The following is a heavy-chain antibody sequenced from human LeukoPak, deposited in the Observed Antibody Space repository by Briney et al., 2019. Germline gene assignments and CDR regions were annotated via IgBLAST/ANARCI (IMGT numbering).Heavy chain of an antibody. V-gene: IGHV3-23*01. CDR1: GFTFSSHA. CDR2: ISGSGGAT. D-gene: IGHD3-10*01. J-gene: IGHJ4*02. Sequence: GGSLRLSCAASGFTFSSHAMNWVRQAPGKGLDWVSTISGSGGATFYADSVKGRVTISRDNSKNTLYLQMNSLRVEDTAVYYCARGAITMVRAWEFDYWGQGTRVTVSS. CDR3: ARGAITMVRAWEFDY.